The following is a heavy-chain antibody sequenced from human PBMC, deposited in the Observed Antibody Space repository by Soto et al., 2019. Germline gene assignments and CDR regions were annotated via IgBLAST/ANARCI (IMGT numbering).Heavy chain of an antibody. D-gene: IGHD5-18*01. Sequence: ASVKVSCKASGYTFTSYGISWVRQAPGQGLEWMGWISAYNGNTNYADSVKGRFTISRDNSKNTLYLQMNSLRAEDTAVYYCASLDTAMVRKDYWGQGTLVTVSS. CDR3: ASLDTAMVRKDY. J-gene: IGHJ4*02. CDR1: GYTFTSYG. CDR2: ISAYNGNT. V-gene: IGHV1-18*01.